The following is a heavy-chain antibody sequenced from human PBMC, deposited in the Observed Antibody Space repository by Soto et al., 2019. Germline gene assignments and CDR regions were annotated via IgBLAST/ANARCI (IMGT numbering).Heavy chain of an antibody. J-gene: IGHJ5*02. CDR2: ISWNSGSI. V-gene: IGHV3-9*01. D-gene: IGHD1-26*01. CDR3: AKDSLGAFPGHWYDP. Sequence: GGSLRLSCAASGFTFDDYAMHWVRQAPGKGLEWVSGISWNSGSIGYADSVKGRFTISRDNAKNSLYLQINSLRAEDTALYYCAKDSLGAFPGHWYDPWGQGTLVTVSS. CDR1: GFTFDDYA.